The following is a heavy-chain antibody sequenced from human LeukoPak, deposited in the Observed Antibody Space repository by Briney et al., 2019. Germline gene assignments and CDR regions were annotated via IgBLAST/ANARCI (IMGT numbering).Heavy chain of an antibody. Sequence: ASVKVSCKASGYTFTDYYMQWVRQAPGQGLEWMGWINPNSGGTNYAQKFQGRVTMTRDTSISTAYMELSRLRSDDTAVYYCVRGPEYYDYVWGSYRYYHAFDIWGQGTMVTVSS. CDR1: GYTFTDYY. D-gene: IGHD3-16*02. CDR3: VRGPEYYDYVWGSYRYYHAFDI. J-gene: IGHJ3*02. V-gene: IGHV1-2*02. CDR2: INPNSGGT.